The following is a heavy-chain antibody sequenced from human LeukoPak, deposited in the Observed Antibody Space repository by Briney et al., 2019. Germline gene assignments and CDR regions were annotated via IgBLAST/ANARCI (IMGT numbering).Heavy chain of an antibody. V-gene: IGHV4-59*01. Sequence: SGGSLRLSCAASGFTFSNAWMSWIRQPPGKGLEWIGYIYYSRNTNYNPSLKSRVTISVDTSKNQFSLKLNSVTAADTAVYYCARGGWYESFDYWGQGTLVTVSS. CDR1: GFTFSNAW. D-gene: IGHD2-15*01. CDR3: ARGGWYESFDY. J-gene: IGHJ4*02. CDR2: IYYSRNT.